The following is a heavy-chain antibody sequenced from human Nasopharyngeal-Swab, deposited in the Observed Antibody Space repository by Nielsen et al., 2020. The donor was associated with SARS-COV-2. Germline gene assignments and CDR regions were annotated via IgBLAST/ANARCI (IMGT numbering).Heavy chain of an antibody. V-gene: IGHV3-30*18. CDR3: AKDQWPRYDILTGWNGMDV. Sequence: GGSLRLSCAASGFTFSSYWMSWVRQAPGKGLEWVATISYEGRIKYYGDSVEGRFTIPRDNSKNTLYLEMNRLRPEDTAIYSCAKDQWPRYDILTGWNGMDVWGQGTTVIVSS. CDR2: ISYEGRIK. J-gene: IGHJ6*02. CDR1: GFTFSSYW. D-gene: IGHD3-9*01.